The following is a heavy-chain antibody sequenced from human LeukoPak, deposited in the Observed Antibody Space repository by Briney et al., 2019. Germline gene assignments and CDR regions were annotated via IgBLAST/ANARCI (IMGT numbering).Heavy chain of an antibody. D-gene: IGHD3-22*01. CDR1: GFTFSNAW. CDR2: INTDGGSL. Sequence: GGSLRLSCAASGFTFSNAWMDWVRQAPGKGPVWVARINTDGGSLNYADSVKGRFTISRDNAKNTLYLQMNSLGAEDTAVYYCARRINYYDSSGYYYVRYFDSWGQGTLVAVSS. J-gene: IGHJ4*02. CDR3: ARRINYYDSSGYYYVRYFDS. V-gene: IGHV3-74*01.